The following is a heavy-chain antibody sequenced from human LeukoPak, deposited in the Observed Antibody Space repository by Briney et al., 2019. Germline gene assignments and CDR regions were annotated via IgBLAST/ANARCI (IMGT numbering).Heavy chain of an antibody. CDR3: AKAGCGGDCYFPAGYFNY. CDR1: GFTFDDYA. CDR2: ISWNSGSI. Sequence: GGSLRLSCAASGFTFDDYAMHWVRQAPGKGLEWVSGISWNSGSIGYADSVKGRFTISRDNAKNSLYLQMNSLRAEDTALYYCAKAGCGGDCYFPAGYFNYWGQGTLVTVSS. V-gene: IGHV3-9*01. D-gene: IGHD2-21*02. J-gene: IGHJ4*02.